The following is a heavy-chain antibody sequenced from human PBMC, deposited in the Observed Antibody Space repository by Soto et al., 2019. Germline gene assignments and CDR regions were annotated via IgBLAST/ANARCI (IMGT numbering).Heavy chain of an antibody. J-gene: IGHJ4*02. CDR2: IYHSGST. Sequence: SETLSLTYAVSGGSISNRGYSWSWIRQPPGKGLEWIGYIYHSGSTYYNPSLKSRVTISVDRSKNQFSLKLSSVTAADTAVYYCARVPDRWVKGTLVTGSS. V-gene: IGHV4-30-2*01. CDR3: ARVPDR. D-gene: IGHD2-2*01. CDR1: GGSISNRGYS.